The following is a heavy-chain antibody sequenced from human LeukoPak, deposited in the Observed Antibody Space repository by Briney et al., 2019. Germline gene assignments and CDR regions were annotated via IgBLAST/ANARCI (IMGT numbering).Heavy chain of an antibody. CDR2: IYYSGST. Sequence: PSETLSPTCTVSGGSVSSGSYYWSWIRQPPGKGLEWIGYIYYSGSTNYNPSLKSRVTISVDTSKNQFSLKLSSVTAADTAVYYCATSAGGSSPRWFDPWGQGTLVTVSS. D-gene: IGHD6-13*01. J-gene: IGHJ5*02. V-gene: IGHV4-61*01. CDR1: GGSVSSGSYY. CDR3: ATSAGGSSPRWFDP.